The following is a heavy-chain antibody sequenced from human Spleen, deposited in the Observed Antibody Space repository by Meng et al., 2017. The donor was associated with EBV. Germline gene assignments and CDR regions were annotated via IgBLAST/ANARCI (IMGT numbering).Heavy chain of an antibody. V-gene: IGHV4-34*01. Sequence: VQLQPVGPLRLKASGTLSHTWALYGRGFSDTYWNWIRQPPGKGLEWIGDINYSGSTNYTPSLKSRVTISLDTSKNHCSLKLSSVTAADTAVYYCARGNRFRPQLDYWGQGTLVTVSS. CDR2: INYSGST. D-gene: IGHD2/OR15-2a*01. J-gene: IGHJ4*02. CDR3: ARGNRFRPQLDY. CDR1: GRGFSDTY.